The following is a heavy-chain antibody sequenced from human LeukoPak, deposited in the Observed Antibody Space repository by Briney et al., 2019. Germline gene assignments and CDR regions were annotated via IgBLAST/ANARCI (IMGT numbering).Heavy chain of an antibody. D-gene: IGHD6-19*01. Sequence: PGGSLRLSCAASGFTFSSYWMSWVRQAPGKGLEWVANIKQDGSEKYYVDSVKGRFTISRDNAKDSLYLQMNSLRAEDKAVYYCARVSVPDPYSSGFFDYWGQGTLVTVSS. CDR1: GFTFSSYW. J-gene: IGHJ4*02. CDR2: IKQDGSEK. V-gene: IGHV3-7*01. CDR3: ARVSVPDPYSSGFFDY.